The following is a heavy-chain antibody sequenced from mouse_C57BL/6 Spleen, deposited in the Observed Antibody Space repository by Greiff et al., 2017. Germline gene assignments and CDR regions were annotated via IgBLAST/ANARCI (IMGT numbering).Heavy chain of an antibody. Sequence: VQLQQSGPELVKPGASVKIPCKASGYTFTDYNMDWVKQSHGKSLEWIGDINPNNGGTIYNQKFKGKATLTVDKSSSTAYMELRSLTSEDTAVYYCARGLSSGYVAWFAYWGQGTLVTVSA. CDR3: ARGLSSGYVAWFAY. CDR2: INPNNGGT. J-gene: IGHJ3*01. CDR1: GYTFTDYN. V-gene: IGHV1-18*01. D-gene: IGHD3-2*02.